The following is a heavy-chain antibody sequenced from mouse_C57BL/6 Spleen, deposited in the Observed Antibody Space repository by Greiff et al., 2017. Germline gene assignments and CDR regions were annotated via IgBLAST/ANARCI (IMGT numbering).Heavy chain of an antibody. CDR1: GYSFTDYY. J-gene: IGHJ4*01. CDR3: ERRSSDYVYYYAMDY. CDR2: INPSTGGT. V-gene: IGHV1-42*01. Sequence: VQLQQSGPELVKPGASVKISCKASGYSFTDYYMNWVKQSPEKSLEWIGEINPSTGGTTYTQKFKAQATLTVDKSSSTAYMQLKSLTSEDSAVYYCERRSSDYVYYYAMDYWGQGTSVTVSS. D-gene: IGHD3-2*02.